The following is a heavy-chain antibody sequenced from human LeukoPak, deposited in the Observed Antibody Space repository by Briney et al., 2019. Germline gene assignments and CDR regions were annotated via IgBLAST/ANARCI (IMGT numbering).Heavy chain of an antibody. J-gene: IGHJ5*02. V-gene: IGHV3-30*18. Sequence: GGSLRLSCAASGFTFSSYSMNWVRQAPGKGLEWVAVISYDGSNKYYADSVKGRFTISRDNSKNTLYLQMNSLRAEDTAVYYCAKPAHDSSGPNWFDPWGQGTLVTVSS. D-gene: IGHD3-22*01. CDR3: AKPAHDSSGPNWFDP. CDR1: GFTFSSYS. CDR2: ISYDGSNK.